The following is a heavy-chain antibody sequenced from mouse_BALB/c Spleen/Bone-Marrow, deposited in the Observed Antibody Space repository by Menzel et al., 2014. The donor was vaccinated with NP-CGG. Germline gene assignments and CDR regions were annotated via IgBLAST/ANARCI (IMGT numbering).Heavy chain of an antibody. Sequence: QVQLQQSGAEQMQPGASVKISCKATGYTFSNYWIEWVKQRPGLGLEWIGEILPGNTNANYNEKFKGRATFTADTSSNTAYMQLSSLTSEDSAVYYCARGWYSMDDWGQGTSVTASS. V-gene: IGHV1-9*01. CDR3: ARGWYSMDD. J-gene: IGHJ4*01. CDR2: ILPGNTNA. CDR1: GYTFSNYW.